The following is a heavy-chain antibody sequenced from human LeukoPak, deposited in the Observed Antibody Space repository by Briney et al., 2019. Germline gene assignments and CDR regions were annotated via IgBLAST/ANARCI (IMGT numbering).Heavy chain of an antibody. CDR3: AKDLGAVLRYFDWFREGGYYYYGMDV. CDR2: ISGSGGST. J-gene: IGHJ6*02. CDR1: GFTFSSYA. V-gene: IGHV3-23*01. Sequence: GGSLRLSCAASGFTFSSYAMSWVRQAPGKGLEWVSAISGSGGSTYYADSVKGRFTISRDNPKNTLYLQMNSLRAEDTAVYYCAKDLGAVLRYFDWFREGGYYYYGMDVWGQGTTVTVSS. D-gene: IGHD3-9*01.